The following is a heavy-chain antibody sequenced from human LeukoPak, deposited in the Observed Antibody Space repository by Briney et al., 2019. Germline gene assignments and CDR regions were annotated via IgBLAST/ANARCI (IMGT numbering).Heavy chain of an antibody. CDR1: GFTFHDYD. CDR2: ISCLSSHI. V-gene: IGHV3-21*01. Sequence: GSLELSFSASGFTFHDYDMTRGRPAPGKGLEWGSSISCLSSHIYYGDSVKSRFSISRDNAKNSLYLQMNSLGAEDTAVYYCGRAFPPLRTSSAGDLWGQGTLVTVSS. D-gene: IGHD3-16*01. J-gene: IGHJ4*02. CDR3: GRAFPPLRTSSAGDL.